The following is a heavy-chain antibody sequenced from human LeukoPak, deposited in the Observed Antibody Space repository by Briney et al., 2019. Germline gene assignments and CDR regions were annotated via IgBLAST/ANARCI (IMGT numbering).Heavy chain of an antibody. D-gene: IGHD1-26*01. CDR2: IYSDGST. Sequence: GGSLRLSCAASGFAVSTNYLTWVRQPPGKGLEWVSVIYSDGSTYYTDPVKGRFTISRDNSKNTLYLQMNSLRPEDTAVYYCARDQRSESYYPWGWFDPWGQGTLVTVSS. J-gene: IGHJ5*02. V-gene: IGHV3-66*02. CDR3: ARDQRSESYYPWGWFDP. CDR1: GFAVSTNY.